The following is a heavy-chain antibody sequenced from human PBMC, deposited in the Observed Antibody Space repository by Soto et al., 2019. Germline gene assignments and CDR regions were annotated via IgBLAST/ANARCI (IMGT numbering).Heavy chain of an antibody. V-gene: IGHV6-1*01. D-gene: IGHD2-15*01. J-gene: IGHJ3*02. CDR3: AREVQDIVVVVAATGPVADALDI. CDR2: TYYRSKWYN. CDR1: GDSVSSNSAA. Sequence: PSQALSLTCAISGDSVSSNSAAWNWIRQSPSRGLEWLGRTYYRSKWYNDYAVSVKSRITINPDTSKNQFSLQLNSVTPEDTAVYYCAREVQDIVVVVAATGPVADALDIWGQGTMVTVSS.